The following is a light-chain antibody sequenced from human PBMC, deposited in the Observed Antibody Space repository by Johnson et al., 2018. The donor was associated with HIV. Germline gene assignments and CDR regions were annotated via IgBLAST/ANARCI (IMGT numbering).Light chain of an antibody. V-gene: IGLV1-51*01. CDR2: DNN. CDR3: GTWDTSLSVYV. Sequence: QLVLTQPPSVSAAPGEKVNISCSGSSSNIENDYVSWYQQFPGTAPKLLIYDNNKRPSGIPDRFSGSKSDTSATLGITGLQTGDEAEYYCGTWDTSLSVYVFGTGTKVTVL. J-gene: IGLJ1*01. CDR1: SSNIENDY.